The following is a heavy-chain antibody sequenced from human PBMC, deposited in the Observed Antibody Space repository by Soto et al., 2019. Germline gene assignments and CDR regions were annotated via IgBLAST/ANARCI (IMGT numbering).Heavy chain of an antibody. CDR2: MNPNSGNT. CDR1: GYTFTSYD. Sequence: ASVKVSCKASGYTFTSYDINWVRQATGQGLEWMGWMNPNSGNTGYAQKFQGRVTMARNTSISTAYMELSSLRSEDTAVYYCARGRLHQIDAFDIWGQGTMVTVSS. V-gene: IGHV1-8*01. CDR3: ARGRLHQIDAFDI. J-gene: IGHJ3*02. D-gene: IGHD2-21*01.